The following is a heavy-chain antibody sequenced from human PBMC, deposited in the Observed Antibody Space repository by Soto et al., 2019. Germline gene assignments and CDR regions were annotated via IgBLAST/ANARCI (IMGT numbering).Heavy chain of an antibody. Sequence: PGGSLRLSCSASGFTFSSYAMHWVRQAPGKGLEYVSAISSNGGSTYYADSVKGRFTISRDNSKDTLYLQMNSLTPADTAVYYSVGGSLLHWGQGTPVTVSS. V-gene: IGHV3-64*04. CDR3: VGGSLLH. J-gene: IGHJ4*02. CDR2: ISSNGGST. CDR1: GFTFSSYA.